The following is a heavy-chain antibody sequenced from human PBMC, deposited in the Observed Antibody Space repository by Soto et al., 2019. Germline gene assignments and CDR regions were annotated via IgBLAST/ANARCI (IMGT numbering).Heavy chain of an antibody. Sequence: QVQLQQWGAGLLKPSETLSLSCAVYGGSFSGYYWSWIRQPPGKGLEWIGEINHSGSTNYNPSLMSRVPISVNTSKNQFSRKRSSVTAADTAVYYCAGGLRGGSRWYVDYGMDVWGRGTTVTVSS. J-gene: IGHJ6*01. V-gene: IGHV4-34*01. CDR3: AGGLRGGSRWYVDYGMDV. CDR2: INHSGST. D-gene: IGHD6-13*01. CDR1: GGSFSGYY.